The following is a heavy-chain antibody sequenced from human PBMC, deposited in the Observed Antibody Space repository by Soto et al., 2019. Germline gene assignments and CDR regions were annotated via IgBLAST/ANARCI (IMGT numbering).Heavy chain of an antibody. CDR1: GFNFRTTA. Sequence: SVKVSCKASGFNFRTTAVQWVRQARGQRLEWIGWIVVGSGNTNYAQKFQERVTITRDMSTSTAYMDVSSLRSEDTAVHYCAADPYYYDSSDYYSFDQWGQGTLVTVSS. CDR2: IVVGSGNT. J-gene: IGHJ4*02. D-gene: IGHD3-22*01. CDR3: AADPYYYDSSDYYSFDQ. V-gene: IGHV1-58*01.